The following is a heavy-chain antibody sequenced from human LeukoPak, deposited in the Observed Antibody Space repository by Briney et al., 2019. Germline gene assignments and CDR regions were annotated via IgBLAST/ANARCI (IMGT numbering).Heavy chain of an antibody. V-gene: IGHV3-30*04. J-gene: IGHJ4*02. CDR2: ISYDGSNI. D-gene: IGHD3-10*01. CDR3: ARDPLGASHYFDY. CDR1: GFSFSNYA. Sequence: GTSLRLSCAASGFSFSNYAMHWVRQAPGKGRDWVAVISYDGSNIYYADSVKGRFTISRDNSKNTLYLQMNSLRAEDTAMFYCARDPLGASHYFDYWGQGALVTVSS.